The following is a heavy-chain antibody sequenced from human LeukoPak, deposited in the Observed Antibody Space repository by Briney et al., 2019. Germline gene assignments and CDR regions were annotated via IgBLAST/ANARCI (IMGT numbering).Heavy chain of an antibody. V-gene: IGHV4-31*03. CDR3: ARELGLMGYFDY. J-gene: IGHJ4*02. D-gene: IGHD2-8*01. Sequence: PSETLSLTCTVSGGSISSGGYYWSWIRQHPGKGLEWIGYIYYSGNTYYNPSLKSRVTISVDTSKNQFSLKLSSVTAADTAVYYCARELGLMGYFDYWGQGTLVTVSS. CDR2: IYYSGNT. CDR1: GGSISSGGYY.